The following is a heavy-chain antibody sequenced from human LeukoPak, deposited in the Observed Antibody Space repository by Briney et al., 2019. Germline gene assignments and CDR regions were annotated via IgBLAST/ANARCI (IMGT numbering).Heavy chain of an antibody. CDR1: GYTFTSYG. CDR3: ARSFSAYSSGWYYFDY. Sequence: GASVKVSCKASGYTFTSYGISWVRQAPGQGLEWMGWISAYNGNTNYAQKLQGRVTMPTDTSTSTAYMELRSLRSDDTAVYYCARSFSAYSSGWYYFDYWGQGTLVTVSS. D-gene: IGHD6-19*01. V-gene: IGHV1-18*01. J-gene: IGHJ4*02. CDR2: ISAYNGNT.